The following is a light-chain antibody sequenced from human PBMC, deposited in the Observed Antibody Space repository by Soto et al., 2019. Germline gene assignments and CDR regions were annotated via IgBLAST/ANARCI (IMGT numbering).Light chain of an antibody. J-gene: IGLJ3*02. V-gene: IGLV2-14*03. Sequence: QSVLTQPASVSGSPGQSITISCTGTSSDVGAYNYVSWYQKHPGKAPKIMIYDVASRPSGVSSRFYGSKSDNTASLTISGLQTDDEAVYYCSSYARSSTLVFGGGTKLTVL. CDR3: SSYARSSTLV. CDR1: SSDVGAYNY. CDR2: DVA.